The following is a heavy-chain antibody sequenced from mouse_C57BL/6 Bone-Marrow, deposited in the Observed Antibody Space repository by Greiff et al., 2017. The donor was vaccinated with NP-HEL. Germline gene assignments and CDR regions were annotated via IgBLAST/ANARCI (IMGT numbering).Heavy chain of an antibody. CDR2: IWWDDDK. J-gene: IGHJ1*03. V-gene: IGHV8-8*01. Sequence: QVTLKESGPGILQPSQTLSLTCSFSGFSLSTFGMGVGWIRQPSGKGLEWLANIWWDDDKYYNPALKSRLTISKATSKNQVFLKIANVDTADTATYYCARIAPHYGSSYDWYFDVGGTGTTVTVSS. CDR1: GFSLSTFGMG. D-gene: IGHD1-1*01. CDR3: ARIAPHYGSSYDWYFDV.